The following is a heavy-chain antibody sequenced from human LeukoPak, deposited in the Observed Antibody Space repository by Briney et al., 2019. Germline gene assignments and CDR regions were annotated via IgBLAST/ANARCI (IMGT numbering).Heavy chain of an antibody. CDR3: AREQWLATAPVYYYYYMDV. D-gene: IGHD6-19*01. CDR1: GYTFTSYG. J-gene: IGHJ6*03. V-gene: IGHV1-18*01. Sequence: SLKVSCKASGYTFTSYGISWVRQAPGHGLEWMGWISAYNGNTNYAQKRQGRVTMTTDTSTSTAYMELRSLRSDDTAVYYCAREQWLATAPVYYYYYMDVWGKGTTVTVSS. CDR2: ISAYNGNT.